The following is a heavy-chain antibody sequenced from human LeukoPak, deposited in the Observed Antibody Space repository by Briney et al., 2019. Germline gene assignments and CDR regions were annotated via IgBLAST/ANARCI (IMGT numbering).Heavy chain of an antibody. J-gene: IGHJ5*02. V-gene: IGHV1-2*02. CDR1: GYTFTGYY. D-gene: IGHD3-3*01. CDR2: INPNSGGT. CDR3: ARGITIFGVVITSYFDP. Sequence: ASVKVSCKASGYTFTGYYMHWVRQAPGQGLEWMGWINPNSGGTNYAQKFQGRVTMTRDTSISTAYMELSRLRYEDTAVYYCARGITIFGVVITSYFDPWGQGTLVTVSS.